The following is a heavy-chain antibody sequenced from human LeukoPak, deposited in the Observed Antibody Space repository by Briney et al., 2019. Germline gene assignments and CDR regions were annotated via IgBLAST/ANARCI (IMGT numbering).Heavy chain of an antibody. D-gene: IGHD6-13*01. CDR2: INPNSGGT. J-gene: IGHJ5*02. Sequence: ASVKVSCKASGYTFTGYYMHWVRQAPGQGLEWMGWINPNSGGTNYAQKFQGRVTMTRDTSISTAYMELSRLRSDDTAVYYCARDKFASRQQLVHGWFDPWGQGTLVTVSS. V-gene: IGHV1-2*02. CDR1: GYTFTGYY. CDR3: ARDKFASRQQLVHGWFDP.